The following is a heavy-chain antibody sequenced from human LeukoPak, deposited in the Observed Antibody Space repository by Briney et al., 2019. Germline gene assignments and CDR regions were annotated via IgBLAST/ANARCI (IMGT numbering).Heavy chain of an antibody. Sequence: SETLSLTCTVSGGSISSYYWSWIRQPPGKGLEWIGYIYYSGSTNYNPSLKSRVTISVDTSKKQFSLKLSSVTAADTAVYYCARRSNDYAVLLYDYWGQGTLVTVSS. CDR3: ARRSNDYAVLLYDY. J-gene: IGHJ4*02. V-gene: IGHV4-59*08. CDR2: IYYSGST. D-gene: IGHD4-17*01. CDR1: GGSISSYY.